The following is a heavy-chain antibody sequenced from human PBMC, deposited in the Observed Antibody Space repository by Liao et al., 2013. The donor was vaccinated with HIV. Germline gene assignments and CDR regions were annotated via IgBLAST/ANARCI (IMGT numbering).Heavy chain of an antibody. CDR2: INHGGRP. CDR3: ARDELELPNYYYYYYDWT. J-gene: IGHJ6*03. CDR1: GGSFSRYY. Sequence: QVQLQQWGAGLLKPSETLSLTCAVYGGSFSRYYWSWMRQPPGKGLEWIGEINHGGRPPTTVPSKSRVTISVDTSKNQFSLEAELCDRRGHAVYYCARDELELPNYYYYYYDWTYVRATGPRSPS. D-gene: IGHD1-7*01. V-gene: IGHV4-34*01.